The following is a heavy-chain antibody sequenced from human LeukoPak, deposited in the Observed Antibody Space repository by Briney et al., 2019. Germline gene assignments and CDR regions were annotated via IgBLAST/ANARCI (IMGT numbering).Heavy chain of an antibody. V-gene: IGHV4-4*07. CDR3: ATSGYSSSCPDY. Sequence: SETLSLTCTVSGGSISSYYWSWIRQPAGKGLEWIGRTYTSGSTNYNPSLKSRVTMSVDTSKNQFSLKLSSVTAADTAVYYCATSGYSSSCPDYWGQGTLVTVSS. CDR2: TYTSGST. CDR1: GGSISSYY. J-gene: IGHJ4*02. D-gene: IGHD6-13*01.